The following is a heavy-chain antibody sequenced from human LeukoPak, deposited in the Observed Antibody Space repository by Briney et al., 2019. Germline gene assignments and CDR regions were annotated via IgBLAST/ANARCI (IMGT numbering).Heavy chain of an antibody. CDR2: ISYDGSNK. CDR1: GFTFSSYG. D-gene: IGHD3-10*01. J-gene: IGHJ4*02. CDR3: AKEGNYYGSGSYYG. Sequence: QPGRSLRLSCAASGFTFSSYGMHWVRQAPGKGLEWVAVISYDGSNKYYADSVKGRFTISRDNSKNTLYLQMNSLRAEDTAVYYCAKEGNYYGSGSYYGWGQGTLVTVSS. V-gene: IGHV3-30*18.